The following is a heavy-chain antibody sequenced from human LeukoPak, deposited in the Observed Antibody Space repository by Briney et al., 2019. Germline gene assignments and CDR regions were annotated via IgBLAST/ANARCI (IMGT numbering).Heavy chain of an antibody. CDR3: ARGLRSTYYDYVWGSYRSYYFDY. CDR2: ISYDGSNK. J-gene: IGHJ4*02. D-gene: IGHD3-16*02. Sequence: QTGGSLRLSCAASGFTFSSYAMHWVRQAPGKGLEWVAVISYDGSNKYYADSVKGRFTISRDNSKNTLYLQMNSLRAEDTAVYYCARGLRSTYYDYVWGSYRSYYFDYWGQGTLVTVSS. CDR1: GFTFSSYA. V-gene: IGHV3-30-3*01.